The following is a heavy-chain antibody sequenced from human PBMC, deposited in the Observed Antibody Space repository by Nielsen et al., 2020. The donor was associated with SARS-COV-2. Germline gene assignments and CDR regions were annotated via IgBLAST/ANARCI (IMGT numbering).Heavy chain of an antibody. CDR1: GYTFTSYG. Sequence: ASVKVSCKASGYTFTSYGISWVRQAPGQGLEWMGRINPNSGGTNYAQKFQGRVTMTRDTSTSTVYMEVSSLTSDDTAVYYCARTSLRGVMLAHFDYWGQGTLVAVSS. V-gene: IGHV1-2*06. CDR3: ARTSLRGVMLAHFDY. J-gene: IGHJ4*02. CDR2: INPNSGGT. D-gene: IGHD3-10*01.